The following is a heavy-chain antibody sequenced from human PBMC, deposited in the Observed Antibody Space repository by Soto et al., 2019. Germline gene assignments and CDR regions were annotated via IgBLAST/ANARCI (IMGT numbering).Heavy chain of an antibody. CDR1: GGTFSSYA. V-gene: IGHV1-69*13. Sequence: GASVKVSCKASGGTFSSYAISWVRQAPGQGLEWMGGITPIFGTANYAQKFQGRVTITADEPTSTAYMELSSLRSEDTAVYYCATESGYSYGTIDYWGQGTLVTVSS. D-gene: IGHD5-18*01. J-gene: IGHJ4*02. CDR3: ATESGYSYGTIDY. CDR2: ITPIFGTA.